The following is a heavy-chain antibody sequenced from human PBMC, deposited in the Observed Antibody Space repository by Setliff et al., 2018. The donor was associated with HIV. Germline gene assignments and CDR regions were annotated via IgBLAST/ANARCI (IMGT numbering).Heavy chain of an antibody. CDR3: ATDLSGSYWYYFDY. CDR1: GGTFSNYG. V-gene: IGHV1-69*13. J-gene: IGHJ4*02. CDR2: IIPIFGTA. D-gene: IGHD1-26*01. Sequence: GASVKVSCKAYGGTFSNYGISWVRQAPGQGLEWMGGIIPIFGTANYAQKFQGRVTITADASTSTAYMELSSLRSEDTAVYYCATDLSGSYWYYFDYWGQGTLVTVSS.